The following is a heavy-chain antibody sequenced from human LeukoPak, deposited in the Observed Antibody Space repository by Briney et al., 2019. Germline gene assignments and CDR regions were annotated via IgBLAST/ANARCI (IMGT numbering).Heavy chain of an antibody. CDR2: IYYSGST. Sequence: SETLSLTCTVSGGSITYTSYFWGWIRQPPGKGLEWIGSIYYSGSTYYNPSLKSRVTISVDTSKNQFSLKLNSVTAADTAVYYCARDRITGRWAFDSWGQGTLVTVSS. J-gene: IGHJ4*02. CDR3: ARDRITGRWAFDS. D-gene: IGHD1-20*01. V-gene: IGHV4-39*07. CDR1: GGSITYTSYF.